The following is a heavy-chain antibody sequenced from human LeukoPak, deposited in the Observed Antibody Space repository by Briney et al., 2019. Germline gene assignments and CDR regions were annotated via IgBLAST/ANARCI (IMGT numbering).Heavy chain of an antibody. Sequence: SETLSLTCTVSGGSISSGSYYWSWIRQPAGKGLEWIGRIYTSGSTNYNPSLKSRVTISVDTSKNQFSLKLSSVTAADTAVYYCARGGGIVPAAIFLFDPWGQGTLVTVSS. CDR3: ARGGGIVPAAIFLFDP. CDR2: IYTSGST. J-gene: IGHJ5*02. V-gene: IGHV4-61*02. D-gene: IGHD2-2*02. CDR1: GGSISSGSYY.